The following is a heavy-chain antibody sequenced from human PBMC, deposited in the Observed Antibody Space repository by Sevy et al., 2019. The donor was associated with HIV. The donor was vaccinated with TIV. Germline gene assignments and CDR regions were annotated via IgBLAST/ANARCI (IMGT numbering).Heavy chain of an antibody. CDR2: LDPEDGET. CDR3: AADRYEDNCSANSYQGHYYYCLDG. V-gene: IGHV1-24*01. D-gene: IGHD2-15*01. CDR1: GYRLIEVS. J-gene: IGHJ6*02. Sequence: ASVKVSCKVSGYRLIEVSMHWVRQAPGKGLEWMGHLDPEDGETIYAQNFQGRVTRTEDTSTDTAYIEVSSLRSEDTAVYYWAADRYEDNCSANSYQGHYYYCLDGWGQGTTVTVSS.